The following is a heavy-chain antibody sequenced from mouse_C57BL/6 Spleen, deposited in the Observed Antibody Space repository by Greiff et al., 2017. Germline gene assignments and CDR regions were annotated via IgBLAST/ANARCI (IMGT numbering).Heavy chain of an antibody. CDR1: GFTFSSYG. CDR3: ARHPFITTIVAHPLDY. J-gene: IGHJ2*01. Sequence: EVMLVESGGDLVKPGGSLKLSCAASGFTFSSYGMSWVRQTPDKRLEWVATISSGGSYTYYPDSVKGRFTISRDNAKNTLYLQMSSLKSEDTTMYYCARHPFITTIVAHPLDYWGQGTTLTVSS. V-gene: IGHV5-6*01. CDR2: ISSGGSYT. D-gene: IGHD1-1*01.